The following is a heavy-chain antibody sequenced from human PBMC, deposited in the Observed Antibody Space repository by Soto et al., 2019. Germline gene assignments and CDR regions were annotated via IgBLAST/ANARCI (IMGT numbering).Heavy chain of an antibody. J-gene: IGHJ6*03. CDR2: IKQDGSEK. CDR1: GFTFSSYW. CDR3: ARDRGDDYEYYYYYMDV. Sequence: GGSLRLSCAASGFTFSSYWMSWVRQAPGKGLEWVANIKQDGSEKYYVDSVKGRFTISRDNAKNSLYLQMNSLRAEDTAVYYCARDRGDDYEYYYYYMDVWGKGTTVTVSS. V-gene: IGHV3-7*01. D-gene: IGHD5-12*01.